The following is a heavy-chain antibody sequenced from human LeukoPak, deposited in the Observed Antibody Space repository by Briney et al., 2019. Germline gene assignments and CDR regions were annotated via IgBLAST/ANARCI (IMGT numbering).Heavy chain of an antibody. J-gene: IGHJ4*02. CDR3: ARDHYYVPDY. CDR2: IHSDGIGT. D-gene: IGHD3-10*02. V-gene: IGHV3-74*03. Sequence: GGTLRLSCAASGFSFSTSWMHWVRQAPGKGLVWVSRIHSDGIGTTYADSVKGRFTISRDNSKNTLDLQMNNLRAEDTAVYYCARDHYYVPDYWGQGTLVTVSS. CDR1: GFSFSTSW.